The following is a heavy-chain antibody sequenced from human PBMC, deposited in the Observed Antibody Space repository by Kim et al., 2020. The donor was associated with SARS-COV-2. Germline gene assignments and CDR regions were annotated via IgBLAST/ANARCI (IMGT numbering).Heavy chain of an antibody. CDR1: GFTFSSYE. Sequence: GGSLRLSCAASGFTFSSYEMNWVRQAPGKGLEWVSYISSSGSTIYYADSVKGRFTISRDNAKNSLYLQMNSLRAEDTAVYYCARDPPYPIVHDYYYYYGMDVWGQGTTVTVSS. J-gene: IGHJ6*02. CDR3: ARDPPYPIVHDYYYYYGMDV. D-gene: IGHD1-1*01. V-gene: IGHV3-48*03. CDR2: ISSSGSTI.